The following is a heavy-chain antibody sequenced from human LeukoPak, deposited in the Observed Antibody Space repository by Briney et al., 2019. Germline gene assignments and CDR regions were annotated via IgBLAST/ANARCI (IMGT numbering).Heavy chain of an antibody. CDR1: GVTPSNYA. V-gene: IGHV3-23*01. D-gene: IGHD1-26*01. Sequence: GGSLRLSCVPSGVTPSNYAISWARQAPGKGLEWVSGISSSGSGGNTYYADSVKGRFTISRDSSSNTLFLHMNTLRAEDTAIYYCAKDRTVGASCWYFDLWGRGRLVSVCS. CDR2: ISSSGSGGNT. J-gene: IGHJ2*01. CDR3: AKDRTVGASCWYFDL.